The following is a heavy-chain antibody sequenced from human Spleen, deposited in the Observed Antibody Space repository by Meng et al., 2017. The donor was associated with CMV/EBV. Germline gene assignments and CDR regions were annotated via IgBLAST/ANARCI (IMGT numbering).Heavy chain of an antibody. CDR2: ITGSDSNT. J-gene: IGHJ6*02. V-gene: IGHV3-23*01. Sequence: GESLKISCAASGFTSPNYGMSWVRQTPEKRLERVSAITGSDSNTYYADSVKGRFTISRDSSKSTLYLQMHSLRVADTAIYFCAKHLKLWGGKDVWGQGTTVTVSS. CDR3: AKHLKLWGGKDV. CDR1: GFTSPNYG. D-gene: IGHD3-16*01.